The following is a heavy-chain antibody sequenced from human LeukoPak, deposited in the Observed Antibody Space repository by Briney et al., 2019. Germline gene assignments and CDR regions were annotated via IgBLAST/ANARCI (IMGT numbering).Heavy chain of an antibody. V-gene: IGHV3-7*01. D-gene: IGHD2/OR15-2a*01. CDR1: GFSFSSYW. CDR3: ARLNIAYAFDI. J-gene: IGHJ3*02. CDR2: IKQDGSEK. Sequence: GGSLRLSCAASGFSFSSYWMSWVRQAPGKGLEWVANIKQDGSEKYYVDSVKGRFTISRDNAKNSLYLQMNSLRAEDTAVYYCARLNIAYAFDIWGQGTMVTVSS.